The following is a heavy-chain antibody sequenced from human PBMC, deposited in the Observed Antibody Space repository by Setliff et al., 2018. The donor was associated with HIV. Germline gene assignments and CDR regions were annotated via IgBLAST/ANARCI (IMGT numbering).Heavy chain of an antibody. J-gene: IGHJ4*02. CDR1: GFNVNNKY. CDR3: ARHQSGYNFSPFDN. D-gene: IGHD5-12*01. CDR2: VSYSGTT. Sequence: PGGSLRLSCAASGFNVNNKYMSWVRQSPGKGLEWIGSVSYSGTTYYNPSLRSRVTLSVDTSKNQFSLILSSVTAADTATYYCARHQSGYNFSPFDNWGLGSLVTVSS. V-gene: IGHV4-39*01.